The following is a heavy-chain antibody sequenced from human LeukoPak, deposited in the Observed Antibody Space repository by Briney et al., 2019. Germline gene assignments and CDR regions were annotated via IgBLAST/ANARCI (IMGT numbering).Heavy chain of an antibody. Sequence: PGGSLRLSCAAAGLTFSHYGMHWVRQAPGKGRERVAYIASDGNYKDYADSVKGRFTISRDNSRNTMYLQMDSLRAEDTAVYYCANLPYNWNAHFGDYWGQGTLVSVAS. CDR1: GLTFSHYG. V-gene: IGHV3-30*02. J-gene: IGHJ4*02. CDR3: ANLPYNWNAHFGDY. CDR2: IASDGNYK. D-gene: IGHD1-1*01.